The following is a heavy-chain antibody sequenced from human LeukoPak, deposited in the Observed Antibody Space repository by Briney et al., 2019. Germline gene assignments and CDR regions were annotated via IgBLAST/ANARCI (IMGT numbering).Heavy chain of an antibody. CDR3: ASLDNPDKSLSNAY. V-gene: IGHV4-39*01. Sequence: SETLSLTCTVSGGSISSSSYYWGGIRQPPGKGLEWIGSIYYRESTYYNPSLKTRVTISVDTSKNPFSLTLTSVTAADTAVYSCASLDNPDKSLSNAYWGQGTLFTVSS. CDR2: IYYREST. J-gene: IGHJ4*02. D-gene: IGHD3-9*01. CDR1: GGSISSSSYY.